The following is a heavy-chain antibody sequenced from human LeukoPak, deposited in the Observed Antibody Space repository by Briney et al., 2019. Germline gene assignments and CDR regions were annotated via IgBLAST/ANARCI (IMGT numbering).Heavy chain of an antibody. D-gene: IGHD6-13*01. CDR2: IIPIFGTA. V-gene: IGHV1-69*01. Sequence: ASVKVSCKASGGTFSSYAISWVRQAPGQGLEWMGGIIPIFGTANYAQKFQGRVTITADESTSTAYMELSSLRSEDTAVYYCARVGGSSSGPRYYFDYWGQGTLVTVSS. CDR1: GGTFSSYA. CDR3: ARVGGSSSGPRYYFDY. J-gene: IGHJ4*02.